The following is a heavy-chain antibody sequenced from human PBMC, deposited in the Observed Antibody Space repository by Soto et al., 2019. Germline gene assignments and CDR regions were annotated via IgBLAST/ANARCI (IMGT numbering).Heavy chain of an antibody. CDR1: GYTFTNYY. D-gene: IGHD3-16*01. Sequence: ASVKVSCKASGYTFTNYYMHWVRQAPGQGLEWMGIIYPSGGSTRNAQKFQGRVTMTRDTSTSTVYMEMSSLRSEDTAVYYCARDFSGLMDYWGRGTLVTVSS. V-gene: IGHV1-46*01. J-gene: IGHJ4*02. CDR3: ARDFSGLMDY. CDR2: IYPSGGST.